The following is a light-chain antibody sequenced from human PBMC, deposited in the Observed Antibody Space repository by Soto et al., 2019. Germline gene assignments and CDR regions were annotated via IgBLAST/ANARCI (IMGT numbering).Light chain of an antibody. Sequence: QSALTQPASVSGSPGQSITISCNGTSSDIGGYNFVSWYQQHPGNAPNLIIYDVASRPSGVSDRFSGSKSGNAASLTISGLQAEDEALYYCNSYTTSGAIVFGGGTKLTVL. CDR1: SSDIGGYNF. CDR3: NSYTTSGAIV. CDR2: DVA. J-gene: IGLJ3*02. V-gene: IGLV2-14*03.